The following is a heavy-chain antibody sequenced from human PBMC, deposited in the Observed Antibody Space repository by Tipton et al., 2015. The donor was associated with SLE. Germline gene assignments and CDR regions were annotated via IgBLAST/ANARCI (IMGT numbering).Heavy chain of an antibody. CDR3: ARALGAFDI. V-gene: IGHV4-59*01. Sequence: TLSLTCTVSGGSISRYYWSWIRQPPGKGLEWIGYIYYSGSTNYNPSLKSRVTISVDTSKNQFSLKLSSVTAADTAVYYCARALGAFDIWGQGTMVTVSS. CDR2: IYYSGST. CDR1: GGSISRYY. D-gene: IGHD7-27*01. J-gene: IGHJ3*02.